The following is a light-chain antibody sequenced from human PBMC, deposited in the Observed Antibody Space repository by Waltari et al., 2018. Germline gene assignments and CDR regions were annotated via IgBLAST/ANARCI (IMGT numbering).Light chain of an antibody. Sequence: DLPLTQSPSPLPASVAPIVTITCRASQSISTSMTWFQQKPGKAPKLLIYAASNLQSGGPSRFSGSGSGTDFTLSISSLQPEDVTTYYCQQSYSPPLAFGGGTRVEIK. CDR3: QQSYSPPLA. V-gene: IGKV1-39*01. CDR1: QSISTS. J-gene: IGKJ4*01. CDR2: AAS.